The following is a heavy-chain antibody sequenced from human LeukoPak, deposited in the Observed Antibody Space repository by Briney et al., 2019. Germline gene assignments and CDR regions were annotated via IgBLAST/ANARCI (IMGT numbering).Heavy chain of an antibody. CDR1: GGSFSGYY. D-gene: IGHD3-22*01. CDR2: INHSGST. CDR3: ARGPPTVYGGNGFYYVFDY. J-gene: IGHJ4*02. Sequence: PSETLSLTCDVYGGSFSGYYWSWIRQPPGKGLEWIGEINHSGSTNYNPSLKSRVTISVDMSRNQLSLKLSSVTAADTAVFYCARGPPTVYGGNGFYYVFDYWGQGTLVTVSS. V-gene: IGHV4-34*01.